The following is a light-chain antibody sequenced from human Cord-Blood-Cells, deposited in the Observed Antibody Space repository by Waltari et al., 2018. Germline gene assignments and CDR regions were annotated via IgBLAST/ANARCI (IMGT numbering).Light chain of an antibody. CDR3: QQYGSSPPYT. V-gene: IGKV3-20*01. CDR2: GAS. J-gene: IGKJ2*01. CDR1: QSVSSSY. Sequence: EIVLTQSPGTLSLSPGERATLSCRASQSVSSSYLAWYQQKPGQAPRLLIYGASSRATGIPDRFSCSGSVTDFTLTISRLEPEDFAVYYCQQYGSSPPYTFGQGTKLEIK.